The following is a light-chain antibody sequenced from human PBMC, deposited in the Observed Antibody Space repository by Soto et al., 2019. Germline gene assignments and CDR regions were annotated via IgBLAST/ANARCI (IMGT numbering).Light chain of an antibody. CDR2: KAS. J-gene: IGKJ1*01. CDR1: QSTSSW. Sequence: DIQMTQSPSTLSASVGDRVTITCRASQSTSSWFAWYQQKPGQAPKLLIYKASTLQIGVPSRFGCSGSWTAFSLAISSLQPYDSATYYGQEYNDNWTFGQGTKVEIK. CDR3: QEYNDNWT. V-gene: IGKV1-5*03.